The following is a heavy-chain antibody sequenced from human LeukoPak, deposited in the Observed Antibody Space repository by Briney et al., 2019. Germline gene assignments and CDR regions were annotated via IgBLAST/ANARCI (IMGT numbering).Heavy chain of an antibody. Sequence: SETLSLTCTVSGGSLSDYYWTWVRQPPGKGLEWIGYIYYTGSTNYNPSLKSRVTISLDTSKTQFSLKLTSVTPADTAVYYCARLGPGGHGEFDYWGQGTLVTVSS. CDR1: GGSLSDYY. CDR2: IYYTGST. CDR3: ARLGPGGHGEFDY. J-gene: IGHJ4*02. V-gene: IGHV4-59*01. D-gene: IGHD3-10*01.